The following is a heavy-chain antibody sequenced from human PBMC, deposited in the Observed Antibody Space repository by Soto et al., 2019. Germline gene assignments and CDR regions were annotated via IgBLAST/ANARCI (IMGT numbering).Heavy chain of an antibody. Sequence: ASVKVSCKASGYTFTSYYMHWVRQAPGQGLEWMGIINPSGGSTSYAQKFQGRVTMTRDTSTSTVYMELSSLRSEDTAVYYCAIIEYQLLRAFDIWGQGTMVTVSS. D-gene: IGHD2-2*01. CDR3: AIIEYQLLRAFDI. CDR2: INPSGGST. V-gene: IGHV1-46*03. J-gene: IGHJ3*02. CDR1: GYTFTSYY.